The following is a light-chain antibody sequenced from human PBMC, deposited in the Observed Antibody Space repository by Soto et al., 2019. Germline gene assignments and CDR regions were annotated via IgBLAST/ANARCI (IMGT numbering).Light chain of an antibody. Sequence: QSALAQPRSVSGSPGQSVTISCTGTSGDVGDYNYVSWFQQYPGKAPTLLIYEVSKRPSGVPDRFSGSKSGNTASLTVSGLQAEDEADYYCSSYAGSNNDVFGTGTKVTVL. CDR3: SSYAGSNNDV. V-gene: IGLV2-8*01. J-gene: IGLJ1*01. CDR1: SGDVGDYNY. CDR2: EVS.